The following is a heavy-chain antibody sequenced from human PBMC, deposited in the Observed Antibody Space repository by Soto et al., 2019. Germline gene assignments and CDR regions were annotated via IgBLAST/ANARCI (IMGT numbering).Heavy chain of an antibody. V-gene: IGHV3-7*01. CDR1: GCTFSSYW. D-gene: IGHD6-19*01. CDR2: IKQDGSEK. CDR3: ARDRIAVAA. Sequence: EVQLVESGGGLVQPGGSLRLSCAASGCTFSSYWMSWVRQAPGKGLEWVANIKQDGSEKYYVDSVKGRFTISRDNAKNSLYLQMNSLRAEDTAVYYCARDRIAVAAWGQGTLVTVSS. J-gene: IGHJ5*02.